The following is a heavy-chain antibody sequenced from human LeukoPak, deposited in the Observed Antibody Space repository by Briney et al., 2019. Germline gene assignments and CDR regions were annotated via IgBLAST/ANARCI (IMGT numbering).Heavy chain of an antibody. CDR1: GFTFSSYS. Sequence: GGSLRLSCAASGFTFSSYSMNWVRQAPGKGLEWVSSISSSSSYIYYADSVKGRFTISRDNAKNSLYLQMNSLRAEDTAVYYCARGIVVVPAAVDLPYYFDYWGQGTLVTISS. D-gene: IGHD2-2*01. V-gene: IGHV3-21*01. CDR3: ARGIVVVPAAVDLPYYFDY. J-gene: IGHJ4*02. CDR2: ISSSSSYI.